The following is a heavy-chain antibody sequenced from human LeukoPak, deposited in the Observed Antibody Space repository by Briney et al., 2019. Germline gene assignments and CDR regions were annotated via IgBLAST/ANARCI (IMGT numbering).Heavy chain of an antibody. D-gene: IGHD2-2*02. CDR1: EFIVSINY. J-gene: IGHJ6*03. Sequence: GGSLRLSCAASEFIVSINYMTWVRQAPGKGLEWVSAISGSGGSTYYADSVTGRFTISRDNSKNTLYLQMNSLRAEDTAVYYCANLDTSYYYYYYMDVWGKGTTVTISS. V-gene: IGHV3-23*01. CDR2: ISGSGGST. CDR3: ANLDTSYYYYYYMDV.